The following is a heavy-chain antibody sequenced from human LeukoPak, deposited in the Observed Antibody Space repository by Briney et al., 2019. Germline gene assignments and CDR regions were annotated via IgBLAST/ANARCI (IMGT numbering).Heavy chain of an antibody. CDR3: AKDRAHSSGWFDC. CDR2: ISYDGSNK. V-gene: IGHV3-30*18. CDR1: GFTFSSYG. Sequence: GGSLRLSCAASGFTFSSYGMHWVRQAPGKGLEWVAVISYDGSNKYYADSVKGRFTISRDNSKNTLYLQMNSLRAEDTAVYYCAKDRAHSSGWFDCWGQGTLVTVSS. J-gene: IGHJ5*01. D-gene: IGHD6-19*01.